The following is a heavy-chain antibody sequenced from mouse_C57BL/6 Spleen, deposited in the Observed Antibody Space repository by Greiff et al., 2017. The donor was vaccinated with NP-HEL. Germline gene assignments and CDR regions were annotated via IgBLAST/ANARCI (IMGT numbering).Heavy chain of an antibody. Sequence: EVKLVESGGGLVKPGGSLKLSCAASGFTFSSYAMSWVRQTPEKRLEWVATISDGGSYTYYPDNVKGRFTISRDNAKNNLYLQMSHLKSEDTAMYYCARDIAPIYYGNYVYAMDYWGQGTSVTVSS. CDR1: GFTFSSYA. V-gene: IGHV5-4*01. CDR2: ISDGGSYT. J-gene: IGHJ4*01. CDR3: ARDIAPIYYGNYVYAMDY. D-gene: IGHD2-1*01.